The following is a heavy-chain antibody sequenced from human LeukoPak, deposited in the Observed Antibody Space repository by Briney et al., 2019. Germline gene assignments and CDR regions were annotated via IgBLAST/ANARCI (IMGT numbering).Heavy chain of an antibody. CDR3: ARGPPNWGYDY. D-gene: IGHD7-27*01. Sequence: GGSLRLSCAASGFTFSSYAMHWVRQAPGKGLEWVAVISYDGSNKYYADSVKGRFTISRDNSKNTLYLQMNSLRAEDTAVYYCARGPPNWGYDYWGPGTLVTVSS. CDR2: ISYDGSNK. V-gene: IGHV3-30-3*01. CDR1: GFTFSSYA. J-gene: IGHJ4*02.